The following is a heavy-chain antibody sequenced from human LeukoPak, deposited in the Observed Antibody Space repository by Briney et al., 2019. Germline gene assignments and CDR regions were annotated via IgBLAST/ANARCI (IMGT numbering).Heavy chain of an antibody. CDR3: AREAAAGSYSDY. CDR2: ISYDGSNK. D-gene: IGHD6-13*01. Sequence: PGGSLRLSCAASGFTFSSYAMHWVRQAPGKGLEWVAVISYDGSNKYYADSVKGRFTISRDNSKNTLYLQMNSLRAEDTAVYYCAREAAAGSYSDYWGQGTLVTVSS. V-gene: IGHV3-30-3*01. CDR1: GFTFSSYA. J-gene: IGHJ4*02.